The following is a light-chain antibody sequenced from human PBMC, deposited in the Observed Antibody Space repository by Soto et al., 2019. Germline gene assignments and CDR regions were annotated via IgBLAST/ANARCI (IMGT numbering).Light chain of an antibody. CDR3: QQHLDLSPT. CDR1: QSIRNF. Sequence: DIQMTQSPSPLSASIGDRVTITCRASQSIRNFLNWYQQKPGKAPKLLISDASSLEAGVPQRFSGSGFGTDFTLAISSLQAEDFATYFCQQHLDLSPTFGPGTRLEIK. J-gene: IGKJ5*01. CDR2: DAS. V-gene: IGKV1-33*01.